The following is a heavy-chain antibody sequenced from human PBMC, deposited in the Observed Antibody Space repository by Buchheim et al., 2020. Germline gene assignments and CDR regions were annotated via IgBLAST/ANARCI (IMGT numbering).Heavy chain of an antibody. CDR1: GFTFSSYE. CDR3: AIEFRSGWRNNEVDYWDY. Sequence: EVQLVESGGGLVQPGGSLRLSCAASGFTFSSYEMNWVRQAPGKGLEWVSYISSSGSTIYYADSVKGRFTISRDNAKNSLYLQMNSLRAEDKAVYYCAIEFRSGWRNNEVDYWDYWGQGTL. J-gene: IGHJ4*02. CDR2: ISSSGSTI. D-gene: IGHD6-19*01. V-gene: IGHV3-48*03.